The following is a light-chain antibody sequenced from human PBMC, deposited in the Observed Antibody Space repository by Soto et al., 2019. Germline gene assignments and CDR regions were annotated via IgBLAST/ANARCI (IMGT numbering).Light chain of an antibody. CDR3: QQLNSYPRT. J-gene: IGKJ1*01. V-gene: IGKV1-9*01. CDR2: AAS. Sequence: IQLTQSPSSLSASVGDRVTITCRASQGISSYLAWYQQKPVKAPKLLIYAASNLQSWVPSRFSGSGSGTDFTLTISCLQPEDFATYYCQQLNSYPRTFGQGTKVEIK. CDR1: QGISSY.